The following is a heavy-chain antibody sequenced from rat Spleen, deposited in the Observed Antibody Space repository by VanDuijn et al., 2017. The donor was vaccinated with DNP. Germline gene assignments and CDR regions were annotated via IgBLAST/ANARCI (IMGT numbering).Heavy chain of an antibody. D-gene: IGHD1-2*01. CDR3: TRHDYYSSPYYAMDA. J-gene: IGHJ4*01. Sequence: EVQVVESGGGLVQPGRSMTVSCAASGFTFSNSDMAWVRQAPTKGLEWVASISTSGGVSYYRDSVKGRFTISRDNAESTLYLQMDSLRSEDTATYYCTRHDYYSSPYYAMDAWGQGTSVTVSS. V-gene: IGHV5-25*01. CDR2: ISTSGGVS. CDR1: GFTFSNSD.